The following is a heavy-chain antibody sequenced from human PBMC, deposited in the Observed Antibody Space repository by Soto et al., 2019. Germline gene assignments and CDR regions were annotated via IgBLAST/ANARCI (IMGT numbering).Heavy chain of an antibody. J-gene: IGHJ5*02. V-gene: IGHV1-69*01. Sequence: QVQLVQSGAEVKKPGSSVKVSCKASGGTFSRFTISWVRQAPGQGLEWMGGFIRVSGPAHYAQQFQGRVTLTADGSSNTTYMELSSLRSADTAVYYCAKMICSGGSCYSGWFDPCGQGTLVIVAS. CDR1: GGTFSRFT. CDR2: FIRVSGPA. D-gene: IGHD2-15*01. CDR3: AKMICSGGSCYSGWFDP.